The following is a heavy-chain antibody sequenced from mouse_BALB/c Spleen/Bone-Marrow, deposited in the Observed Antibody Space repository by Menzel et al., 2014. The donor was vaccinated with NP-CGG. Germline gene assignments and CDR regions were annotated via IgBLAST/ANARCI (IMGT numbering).Heavy chain of an antibody. D-gene: IGHD2-3*01. CDR2: ISPGSGST. V-gene: IGHV1-54*02. Sequence: VQLVESGAELVRPGTSVKVSCKASGYAFTDYLMEWLKQRPGQGLEWIGVISPGSGSTNQNEKFKDKATLTADTSSNTAYMQLSSLTSDDSAVYFCARYDGYLDYWGQGTTLTVSS. CDR3: ARYDGYLDY. J-gene: IGHJ2*01. CDR1: GYAFTDYL.